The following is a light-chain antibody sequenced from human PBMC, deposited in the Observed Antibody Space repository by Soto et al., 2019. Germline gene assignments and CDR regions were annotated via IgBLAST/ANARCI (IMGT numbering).Light chain of an antibody. V-gene: IGKV1-5*01. J-gene: IGKJ1*01. Sequence: DIQMTQSPSTLSASVGDRVTITCRASQSISSWLAWYQQKPGKAPKLLIYDASSLESGVPSRSSGSGSGREFTLTISSLQPDDFATYYCQQYNSYSPTFGQGTKV. CDR1: QSISSW. CDR3: QQYNSYSPT. CDR2: DAS.